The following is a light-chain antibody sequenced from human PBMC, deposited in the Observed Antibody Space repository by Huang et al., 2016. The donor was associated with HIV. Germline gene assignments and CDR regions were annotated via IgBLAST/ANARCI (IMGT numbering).Light chain of an antibody. J-gene: IGKJ2*01. V-gene: IGKV1-NL1*01. CDR1: QDIGGS. CDR3: QQYFADPVT. CDR2: STF. Sequence: DIQMTQSPSSLSASVGDRVTITCRASQDIGGSLAWFQQRPGKAPKLLLYSTFVLESGVPPRFTGSGSGTEYTLTISSLQPQDFATYYCQQYFADPVTFGQGTRLDIK.